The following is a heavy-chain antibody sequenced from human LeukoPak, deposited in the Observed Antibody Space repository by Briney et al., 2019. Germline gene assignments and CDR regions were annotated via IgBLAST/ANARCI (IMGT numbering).Heavy chain of an antibody. CDR1: GGSISSYY. Sequence: SEILSLTCTVSGGSISSYYWSWIRQPPGKGLEWIGYIYYSGSTNYNPSLKSRVTISVDTSKNQFSLKLSSVTAADTAVYYCARLTYDQYYFDYRGQGTLVTVSS. CDR3: ARLTYDQYYFDY. D-gene: IGHD3-22*01. J-gene: IGHJ4*02. CDR2: IYYSGST. V-gene: IGHV4-59*08.